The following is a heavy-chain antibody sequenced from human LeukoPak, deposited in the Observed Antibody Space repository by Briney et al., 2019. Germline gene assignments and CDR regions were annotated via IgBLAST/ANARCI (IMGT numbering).Heavy chain of an antibody. CDR1: GGSIGSYY. CDR2: IYYTGST. CDR3: ARHTAFAY. Sequence: PSETLSLTCTVSGGSIGSYYWSWIRQPPGKGLEWIGYIYYTGSTNYNPSLKSRVTISVDTSKNQFSLKLSSVTAADTAVYYCARHTAFAYWGQGTLVTVSS. D-gene: IGHD2-21*02. V-gene: IGHV4-59*08. J-gene: IGHJ4*02.